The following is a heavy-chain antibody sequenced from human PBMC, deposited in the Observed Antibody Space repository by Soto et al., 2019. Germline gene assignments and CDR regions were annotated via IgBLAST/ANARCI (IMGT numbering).Heavy chain of an antibody. CDR3: AKDWSGRGTVTPDY. D-gene: IGHD4-4*01. CDR2: ISGIGNST. V-gene: IGHV3-23*01. Sequence: GGSLRLSCAASGFTFSSYAMSWVRQAPGKGLEWVSGISGIGNSTYYADSVKGRFTISRDNSKNTLYLQMNSLGAEDTAVYYCAKDWSGRGTVTPDYWGQGTMVTVYS. J-gene: IGHJ4*02. CDR1: GFTFSSYA.